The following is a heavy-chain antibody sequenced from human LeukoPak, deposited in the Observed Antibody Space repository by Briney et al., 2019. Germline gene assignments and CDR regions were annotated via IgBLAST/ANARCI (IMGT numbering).Heavy chain of an antibody. CDR1: VFTVSSNY. D-gene: IGHD2-8*01. J-gene: IGHJ4*02. V-gene: IGHV3-53*01. CDR2: IYSGGST. Sequence: PGGSLRLSCAASVFTVSSNYMCCVRQAPGKGLEWVSVIYSGGSTYYADSVKGRFTISRDNSKNTLYLQMNRLRAEDTAVYYCARVDGVDYWGQGTLVTVSS. CDR3: ARVDGVDY.